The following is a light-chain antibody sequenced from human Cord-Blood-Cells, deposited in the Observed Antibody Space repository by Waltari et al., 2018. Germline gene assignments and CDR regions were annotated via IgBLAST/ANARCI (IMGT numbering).Light chain of an antibody. CDR3: SSYAGSNNYV. J-gene: IGLJ1*01. CDR1: SSDVGGYNY. Sequence: QSALTQPPSASGSPGQSVTISCTGTSSDVGGYNYGPGSQQHPGKAPNLLIYKFSTRPSGVPDRFSRSKSGTTASLTVSGLQAEDEADYYCSSYAGSNNYVFGTGTKVTVL. V-gene: IGLV2-8*01. CDR2: KFS.